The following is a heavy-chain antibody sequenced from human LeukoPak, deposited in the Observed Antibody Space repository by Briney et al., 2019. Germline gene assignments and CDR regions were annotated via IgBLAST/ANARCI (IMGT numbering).Heavy chain of an antibody. J-gene: IGHJ1*01. D-gene: IGHD6-13*01. CDR1: GYTFTGYY. CDR2: INPNSGGT. Sequence: GASVKVSCKASGYTFTGYYMHWMRQAPGQGLEWMGWINPNSGGTNYAQKFQGRVTMTRDTSISTAYMELSRLRSDDTAVYYCARERYSSSWPRAEYFQHWGQGTLVTVSS. V-gene: IGHV1-2*02. CDR3: ARERYSSSWPRAEYFQH.